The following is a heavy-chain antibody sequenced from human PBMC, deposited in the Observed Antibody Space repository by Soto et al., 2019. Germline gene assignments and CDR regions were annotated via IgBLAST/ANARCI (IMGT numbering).Heavy chain of an antibody. D-gene: IGHD1-26*01. V-gene: IGHV3-33*01. Sequence: QVQLVESGGGVVQPGRSLRLSCAGSGFTFRNHGMQWVRQAPGKGLEWLAVIWYDGSEKYYADSVRGRFFVSRDNAKNTLYLQMNSLTVEDTALYYCARWSDKKVVDPWGQGTAVSVSS. CDR3: ARWSDKKVVDP. J-gene: IGHJ5*02. CDR2: IWYDGSEK. CDR1: GFTFRNHG.